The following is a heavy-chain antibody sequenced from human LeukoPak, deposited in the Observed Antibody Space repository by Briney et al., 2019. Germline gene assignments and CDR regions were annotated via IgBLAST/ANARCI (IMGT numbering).Heavy chain of an antibody. V-gene: IGHV3-11*04. Sequence: KPGGSLRLSCAASEFTFSDYYMSWIRPAPGKGLEWVSYISSSGSTIYYADSVKGRFTISRDNAKNSLYLQMNSLRAEDTAVYYCVRIPNTAGFPNWLDPWGRGTLVTVSS. CDR2: ISSSGSTI. J-gene: IGHJ5*02. D-gene: IGHD2-2*02. CDR1: EFTFSDYY. CDR3: VRIPNTAGFPNWLDP.